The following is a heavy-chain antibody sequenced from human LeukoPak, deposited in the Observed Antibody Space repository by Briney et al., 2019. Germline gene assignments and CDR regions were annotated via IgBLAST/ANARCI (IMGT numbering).Heavy chain of an antibody. V-gene: IGHV3-30*18. CDR3: AKVDY. CDR2: ISYDGSDN. J-gene: IGHJ4*02. CDR1: GFTFNNYG. Sequence: GESLTLSCAASGFTFNNYGMHWVRQAPGEGLERVAVISYDGSDNYYADSAKGRFTISRDNSKNTLYLQLNNLRTEDTAVYFCAKVDYWGQGTLVTVSS.